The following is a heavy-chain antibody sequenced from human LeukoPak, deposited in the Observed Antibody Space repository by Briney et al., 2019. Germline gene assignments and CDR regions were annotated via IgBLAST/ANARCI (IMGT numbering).Heavy chain of an antibody. CDR1: GYSFTTYW. V-gene: IGHV5-51*01. CDR3: ATLKGDSSGYYYDY. J-gene: IGHJ4*02. D-gene: IGHD3-22*01. CDR2: IHPDDSDT. Sequence: GESLKISFQGSGYSFTTYWIGWVRPMPGKRLEWMGIIHPDDSDTRYSPSFQGQVTLSVDKSISTAYLQWSSLEASDTAIYYCATLKGDSSGYYYDYWGQGTLVTVSS.